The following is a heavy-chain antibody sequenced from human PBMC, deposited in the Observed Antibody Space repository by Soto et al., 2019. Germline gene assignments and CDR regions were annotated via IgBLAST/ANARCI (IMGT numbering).Heavy chain of an antibody. CDR3: ARGWVYYDSSGYYSSGDAFDI. V-gene: IGHV3-66*01. J-gene: IGHJ3*02. D-gene: IGHD3-22*01. Sequence: GGSLRLSCAASGCTVSSNYMSWVRQAPGKGLEWVSVIYSGGSTYYADSVKGRFTISRDNSKNTLYLQMNSLRAEDTAVYYCARGWVYYDSSGYYSSGDAFDIWGQGTMVTVSS. CDR2: IYSGGST. CDR1: GCTVSSNY.